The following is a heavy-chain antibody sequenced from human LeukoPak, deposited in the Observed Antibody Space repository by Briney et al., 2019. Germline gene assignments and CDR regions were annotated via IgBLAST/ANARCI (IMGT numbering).Heavy chain of an antibody. CDR3: ARMRWLQLGYFDY. CDR1: GGSISSSSYY. J-gene: IGHJ4*02. V-gene: IGHV4-39*01. D-gene: IGHD5-24*01. Sequence: SETLSLTCTVSGGSISSSSYYWGWIRQPPGKGLEWIGSIYYSGSTYYNPSLKSRVTISVDTSKNQFSLKLSSVTAADTAVYYCARMRWLQLGYFDYWGQGTLVTVSS. CDR2: IYYSGST.